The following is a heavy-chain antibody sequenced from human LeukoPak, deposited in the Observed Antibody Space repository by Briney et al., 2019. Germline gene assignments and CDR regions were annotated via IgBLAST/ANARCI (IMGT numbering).Heavy chain of an antibody. Sequence: ASVKVSCKASGYTFTSYGISWVRQAPGQGLEWMGWISAYNGNTNYAQKLQGRVTMTTDTSTSTAYMELRSLRSDDTAVYYGARDRPTIFGVADAFDNWGQGTMVTVSS. J-gene: IGHJ3*02. CDR1: GYTFTSYG. V-gene: IGHV1-18*01. CDR2: ISAYNGNT. CDR3: ARDRPTIFGVADAFDN. D-gene: IGHD3-3*01.